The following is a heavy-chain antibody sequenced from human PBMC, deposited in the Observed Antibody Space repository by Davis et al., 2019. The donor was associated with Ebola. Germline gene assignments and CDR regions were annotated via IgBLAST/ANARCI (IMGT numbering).Heavy chain of an antibody. J-gene: IGHJ6*03. CDR1: GYTFTGYY. D-gene: IGHD2-2*01. V-gene: IGHV1-2*02. CDR3: ARGRRCSSTSCYRYYYYYMDV. Sequence: ASVKVSCKASGYTFTGYYMHWVRQAPGQGLEWMGWINPNSGGTNYAQKFQGRVTMTRDTSISTAYMELSSLRSEDTAVYYCARGRRCSSTSCYRYYYYYMDVWGKGTTVTVSS. CDR2: INPNSGGT.